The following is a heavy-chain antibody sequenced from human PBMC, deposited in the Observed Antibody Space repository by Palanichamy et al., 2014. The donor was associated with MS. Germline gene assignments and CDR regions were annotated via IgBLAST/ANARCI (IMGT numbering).Heavy chain of an antibody. J-gene: IGHJ4*02. Sequence: EVQLVESGGGLIQPGGSLRLSCAASGFTVSSNYMTWVRQAPGKGLEWVSVIYSSGSPYYADAVKGRFTISRDNSKNTLYLQMNSLRAEDTAVYYCASDRRTHPGNYFDFWGQGTLVTVSS. V-gene: IGHV3-53*01. CDR2: IYSSGSP. CDR1: GFTVSSNY. CDR3: ASDRRTHPGNYFDF.